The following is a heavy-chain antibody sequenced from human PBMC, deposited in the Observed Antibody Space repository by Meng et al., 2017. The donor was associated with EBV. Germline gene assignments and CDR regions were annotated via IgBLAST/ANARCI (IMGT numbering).Heavy chain of an antibody. CDR3: ASESGRGFTPDY. CDR2: LIPMSDAP. J-gene: IGHJ4*02. V-gene: IGHV1-69*01. CDR1: GGTVRSDA. Sequence: QVQLVRSGAEGKKPGSWVKVSCKTSGGTVRSDAISWVRQAPGQGLEWMGGLIPMSDAPHYAQKFQGRVTITADESTSTHYMDLSGLRSEDTAVYYCASESGRGFTPDYWGQGTLVTVSS. D-gene: IGHD3-10*01.